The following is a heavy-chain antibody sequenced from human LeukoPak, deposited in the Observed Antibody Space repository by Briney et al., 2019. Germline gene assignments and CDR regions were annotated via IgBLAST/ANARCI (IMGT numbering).Heavy chain of an antibody. J-gene: IGHJ5*02. CDR1: GGSISSRGYY. CDR2: IYYSGST. Sequence: PSETLSLTCTVSGGSISSRGYYWGWIRQPPGKGLEWIGHIYYSGSTYYNPSLKSRVTISVDTSKNQFSLKLSSVTAADTAVYNCARYSSAWFDPWGQGTLATVSS. D-gene: IGHD6-25*01. V-gene: IGHV4-39*01. CDR3: ARYSSAWFDP.